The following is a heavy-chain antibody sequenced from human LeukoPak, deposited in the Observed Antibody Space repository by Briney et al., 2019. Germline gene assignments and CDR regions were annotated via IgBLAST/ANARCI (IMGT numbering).Heavy chain of an antibody. CDR2: IYYSGST. CDR3: AREGATFVWFDP. J-gene: IGHJ5*02. CDR1: GGSISSGGYY. Sequence: SQTLSLTCTVSGGSISSGGYYWRWIRQHPGKGLEWIGYIYYSGSTYYNPSLKSRVTISVDTSKNQFSLKLSSVTAADTAVYYCAREGATFVWFDPWGQGTLVTVSS. D-gene: IGHD3-10*02. V-gene: IGHV4-31*03.